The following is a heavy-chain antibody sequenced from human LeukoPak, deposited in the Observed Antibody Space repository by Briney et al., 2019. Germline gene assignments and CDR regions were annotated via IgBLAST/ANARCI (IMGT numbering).Heavy chain of an antibody. CDR2: ISSSGSTI. J-gene: IGHJ6*03. CDR3: ARDPSGIDYYYYMDG. Sequence: AGSLRLSCAASGFTFSSYEMNWVRQAPGKGLEWVSYISSSGSTIYYADSVKGRFIISRDNAKNSLYLQMNSLRAEDTAVYYCARDPSGIDYYYYMDGWGKGTTVTISS. V-gene: IGHV3-48*03. CDR1: GFTFSSYE.